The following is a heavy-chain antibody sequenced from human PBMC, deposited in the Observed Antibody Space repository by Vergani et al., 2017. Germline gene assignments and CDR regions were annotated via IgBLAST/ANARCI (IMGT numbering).Heavy chain of an antibody. CDR3: ARWGNGNRLDS. CDR1: GFAFSSHG. D-gene: IGHD1-26*01. Sequence: QVQLVDSVGVVVRPGSSLTLSCAASGFAFSSHGMHWVRQAPGKGLEWVAVIWYDAINKYYGHSVMGSFTISRDNSRNTLYLQMNSLRVEDKAVYYCARWGNGNRLDSWGQGTLVTVSS. V-gene: IGHV3-33*01. J-gene: IGHJ5*01. CDR2: IWYDAINK.